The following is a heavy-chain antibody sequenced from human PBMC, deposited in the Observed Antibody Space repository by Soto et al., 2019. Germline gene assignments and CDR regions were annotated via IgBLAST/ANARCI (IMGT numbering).Heavy chain of an antibody. J-gene: IGHJ6*02. Sequence: QVQLVQSGAEVKKPGASVKVSCKASGYTFTSYDINWVRQATGQGLEWMGWMNPNSGNTGYAQKFQGRVTMTRNTSISTAYRELSSLRSEDTAAYYCARRGYSSCWYYYYYYGMDVWGQGTTVTVSS. CDR1: GYTFTSYD. V-gene: IGHV1-8*01. CDR3: ARRGYSSCWYYYYYYGMDV. CDR2: MNPNSGNT. D-gene: IGHD6-13*01.